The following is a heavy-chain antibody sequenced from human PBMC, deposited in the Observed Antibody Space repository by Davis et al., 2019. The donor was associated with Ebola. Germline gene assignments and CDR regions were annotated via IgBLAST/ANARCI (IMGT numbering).Heavy chain of an antibody. J-gene: IGHJ4*02. Sequence: GESLKISCKGSGYSFTRYWIGWVRQMPGKGLEWMGIIYPGDSGTRYSPSFQGQVTISADRSISTAYLQWSSLKASDTAMYYCARQTTVTTDFDYWGQGTLVTVSS. D-gene: IGHD4-17*01. CDR3: ARQTTVTTDFDY. V-gene: IGHV5-51*01. CDR2: IYPGDSGT. CDR1: GYSFTRYW.